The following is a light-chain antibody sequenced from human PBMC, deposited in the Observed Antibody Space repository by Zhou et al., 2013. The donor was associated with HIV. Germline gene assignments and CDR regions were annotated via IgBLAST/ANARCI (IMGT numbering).Light chain of an antibody. V-gene: IGKV1-5*03. J-gene: IGKJ3*01. CDR3: QQYNSYSS. Sequence: DIQMTQSPSTLYAVVGDTVTITCRASQSVDNWLAWYQQKPGKAPKLLIYKASRLESGVPSRFSGSGSGTEFTLTISSLQPEDFATYYCQQYNSYSSFGPGTTVDIK. CDR1: QSVDNW. CDR2: KAS.